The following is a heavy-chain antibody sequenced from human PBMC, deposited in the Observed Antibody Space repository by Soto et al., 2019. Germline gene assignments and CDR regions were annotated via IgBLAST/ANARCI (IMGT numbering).Heavy chain of an antibody. CDR1: GFTFSSYG. J-gene: IGHJ2*01. D-gene: IGHD6-13*01. V-gene: IGHV3-30*18. CDR3: AKDAIAAAGASVFGWYFDL. Sequence: QVQLVESGGGVVQPGRSLRLSCAASGFTFSSYGMHWVRQAPGKGLEWVAVISYDGSNKYYADSVKGRFTISRDNSKKPLYLQMNSLRAEDTAVYYCAKDAIAAAGASVFGWYFDLWGRGTLVTVSS. CDR2: ISYDGSNK.